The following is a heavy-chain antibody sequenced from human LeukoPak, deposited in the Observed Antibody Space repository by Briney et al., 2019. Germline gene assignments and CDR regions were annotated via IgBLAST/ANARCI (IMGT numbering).Heavy chain of an antibody. V-gene: IGHV4-59*01. CDR1: GGSISSYY. J-gene: IGHJ5*02. CDR2: IYYSGST. CDR3: ARRPYDFWSGYFLFDP. D-gene: IGHD3-3*01. Sequence: SETLSLTCTVSGGSISSYYWSWIRQPPGKGLEWIGYIYYSGSTNYNPSLKSRVTISVDTSKNQFSLKLSSVTAADTAVYYCARRPYDFWSGYFLFDPWGQGTLVTVSS.